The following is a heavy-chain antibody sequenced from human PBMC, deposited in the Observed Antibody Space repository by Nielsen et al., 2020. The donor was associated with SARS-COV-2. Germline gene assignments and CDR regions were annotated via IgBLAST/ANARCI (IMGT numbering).Heavy chain of an antibody. J-gene: IGHJ6*02. CDR2: INPNSGGT. CDR3: ATIGGNYGSPEYYYYGMDV. V-gene: IGHV1-2*02. Sequence: GESRKISCKGSGYTFTGYYMHWVRQAPGQGLEWMGWINPNSGGTNYAQKFQGRVTMTRDTSISTAYMELSRLRSDDTAVYYCATIGGNYGSPEYYYYGMDVWGQGTTVTVSS. D-gene: IGHD4-23*01. CDR1: GYTFTGYY.